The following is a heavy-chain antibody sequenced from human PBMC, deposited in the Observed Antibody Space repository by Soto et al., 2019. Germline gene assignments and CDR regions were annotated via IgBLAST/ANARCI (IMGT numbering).Heavy chain of an antibody. J-gene: IGHJ4*02. V-gene: IGHV1-18*01. CDR1: GYTFTSYG. Sequence: ASAKVSCKASGYTFTSYGISWVRQAPGQGLEWMGWISAYNGNTNYAQKLQGRVTMTTDTSTSTAYMELRSLRSDDTAVDYCARARGCITMIVFDYWGQGTLVTVSS. D-gene: IGHD3-22*01. CDR3: ARARGCITMIVFDY. CDR2: ISAYNGNT.